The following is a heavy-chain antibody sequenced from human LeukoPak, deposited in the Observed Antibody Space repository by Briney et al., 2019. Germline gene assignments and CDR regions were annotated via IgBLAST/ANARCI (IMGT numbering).Heavy chain of an antibody. Sequence: PGGSLRLSCTASGFTFSDYYMSWFRLSPGKGLEWLSYITSSGCITDYADSVKGRFTISRDNAKNTTFLQMNILRPEDTAVYYFARDPDYGNPEWGQGTLVTVSS. CDR1: GFTFSDYY. CDR3: ARDPDYGNPE. V-gene: IGHV3-11*01. CDR2: ITSSGCIT. J-gene: IGHJ4*02. D-gene: IGHD4-11*01.